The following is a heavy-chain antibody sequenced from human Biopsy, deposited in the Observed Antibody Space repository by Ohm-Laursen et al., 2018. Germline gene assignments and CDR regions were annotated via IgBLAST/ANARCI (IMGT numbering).Heavy chain of an antibody. CDR2: IYNSETT. CDR1: GDSISTSTTYY. Sequence: GTLSLTCTVSGDSISTSTTYYWAWLHQPPGKGLEWIGSIYNSETTFYNPSLKSRVAISVDTSTNQFSLKVSSVTAADTALYYCARHPTGFWFDPWGHGTLVTVSS. CDR3: ARHPTGFWFDP. V-gene: IGHV4-39*01. J-gene: IGHJ5*02.